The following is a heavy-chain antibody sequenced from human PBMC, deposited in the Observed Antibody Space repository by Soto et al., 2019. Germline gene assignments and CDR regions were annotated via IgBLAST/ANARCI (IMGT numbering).Heavy chain of an antibody. CDR3: TTGIYGDYVKDY. V-gene: IGHV3-15*01. CDR2: IKSKTDGGTT. Sequence: VQLVESGGGLVQPGGSLRLSCAASGFTFSNAWMSWVRQAPGKGLEWVGRIKSKTDGGTTDYAAPVKGRFTISRDDSKNTLYLQMNSLKTEDTAVYYCTTGIYGDYVKDYWGQGTLVTVSS. D-gene: IGHD4-17*01. J-gene: IGHJ4*02. CDR1: GFTFSNAW.